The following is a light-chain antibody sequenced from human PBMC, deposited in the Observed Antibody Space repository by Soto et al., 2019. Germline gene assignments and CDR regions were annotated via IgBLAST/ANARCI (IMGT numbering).Light chain of an antibody. CDR2: DAS. V-gene: IGKV3-11*01. Sequence: EVVLTQSPATLSLSPGERDTLSCRASQGIRNYLAWYQQKPGQAPRLLIYDASNWATGIPARFSGSGSGTDFTLTISSLEPEDFAVYYCQQRSNWPAFGQGTKVDIK. CDR3: QQRSNWPA. J-gene: IGKJ1*01. CDR1: QGIRNY.